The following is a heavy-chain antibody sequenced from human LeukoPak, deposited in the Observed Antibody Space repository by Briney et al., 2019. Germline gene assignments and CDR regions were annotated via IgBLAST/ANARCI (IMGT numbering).Heavy chain of an antibody. V-gene: IGHV1-2*02. CDR2: INPNSGGT. D-gene: IGHD2-2*01. CDR1: GYTFTGYY. J-gene: IGHJ3*02. CDR3: ARDIVVVPAAMRDAFDI. Sequence: GASVKVSCKASGYTFTGYYMHWVRQAPGQGLEWMGWINPNSGGTNYAQKFQGRVTMTRDTSISTAYMELSRLRSDDTAVYYCARDIVVVPAAMRDAFDIWGQGTMVTVSS.